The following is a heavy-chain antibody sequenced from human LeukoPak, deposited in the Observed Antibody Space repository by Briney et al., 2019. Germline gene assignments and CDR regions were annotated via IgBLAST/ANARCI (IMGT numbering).Heavy chain of an antibody. J-gene: IGHJ4*02. V-gene: IGHV3-64D*06. CDR1: GFTFRDYV. CDR3: VKDRSGTYSFDY. D-gene: IGHD1-26*01. CDR2: ISDNGGST. Sequence: GGSLRLPCSASGFTFRDYVMHWVSQAPGEGLEYVSTISDNGGSTSYADSVKGRFTISRDNSKNTLYLQMSSLRPEDTAVYYCVKDRSGTYSFDYWGQGTLVTVSS.